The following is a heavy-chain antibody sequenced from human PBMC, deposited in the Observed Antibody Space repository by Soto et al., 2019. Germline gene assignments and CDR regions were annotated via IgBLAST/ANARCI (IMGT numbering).Heavy chain of an antibody. V-gene: IGHV4-31*11. CDR1: GVSIGSDAYY. Sequence: QVQLQQSGPGLVKPSQTLSLTCAVSGVSIGSDAYYWSWIRQHPGKGLEWVGFISHRGNTYYNPSLKSQLTLSVDMSKNQFSLKLTSVTAADTAVYFCARYRFTATWSKFDYWGQGTLVTVSS. J-gene: IGHJ4*02. CDR3: ARYRFTATWSKFDY. CDR2: ISHRGNT. D-gene: IGHD3-16*02.